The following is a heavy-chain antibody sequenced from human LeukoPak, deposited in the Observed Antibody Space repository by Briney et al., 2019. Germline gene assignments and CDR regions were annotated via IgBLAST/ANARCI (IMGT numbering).Heavy chain of an antibody. V-gene: IGHV1-69*05. J-gene: IGHJ6*03. D-gene: IGHD3-3*01. CDR2: IIPIFGTA. CDR1: GGTFSSYA. Sequence: SVKVSCKASGGTFSSYAISWVRQAPGQGLEWMGGIIPIFGTANYAQKFQGRVTITRNTSISTAYMELSSLRSEDTAVYYCARVVGLAYYDFWSGSTYYMDVWGKGTTVTVSS. CDR3: ARVVGLAYYDFWSGSTYYMDV.